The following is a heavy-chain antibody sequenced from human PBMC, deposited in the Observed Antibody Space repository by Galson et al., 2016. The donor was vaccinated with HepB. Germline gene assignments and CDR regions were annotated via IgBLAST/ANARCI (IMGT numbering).Heavy chain of an antibody. Sequence: SETLSLTCTVSAGSISGYYWSWLRQPPGKGLEWVGYIYYSGSTYYNPSLKSRVTMSIDTSKNQFSLKLSSVTAADTAVYYCARGPYSSGWYPFDPWGQGTLVTVSS. D-gene: IGHD6-19*01. J-gene: IGHJ5*02. CDR1: AGSISGYY. CDR2: IYYSGST. V-gene: IGHV4-59*01. CDR3: ARGPYSSGWYPFDP.